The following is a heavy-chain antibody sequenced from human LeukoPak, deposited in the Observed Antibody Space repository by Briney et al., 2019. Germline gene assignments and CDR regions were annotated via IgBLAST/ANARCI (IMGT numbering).Heavy chain of an antibody. Sequence: PGGSLRLSCAASGFTFSSYWMSWVRQAPGRGLEWVANIKQDGSEKYYVDSVKGRFTISRDNAKNSLYLQMNSLRAEDTAVYYCARVRRAHYMDVWGKGTTVTVSS. CDR3: ARVRRAHYMDV. CDR2: IKQDGSEK. CDR1: GFTFSSYW. J-gene: IGHJ6*03. V-gene: IGHV3-7*01.